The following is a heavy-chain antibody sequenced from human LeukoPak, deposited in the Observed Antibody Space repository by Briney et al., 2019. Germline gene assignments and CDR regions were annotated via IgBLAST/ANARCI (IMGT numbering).Heavy chain of an antibody. CDR1: GFTFSSHG. Sequence: GGSLRLSCAASGFTFSSHGMNWVRQAPGKGLEWVSGISPSGGITYYTDSVKGRFTISRDNSKNTQSLQMNSLRAEDTAVYYCARGPAAIFYYMDVWGKGTTVTISS. V-gene: IGHV3-23*01. D-gene: IGHD2-2*01. CDR3: ARGPAAIFYYMDV. CDR2: ISPSGGIT. J-gene: IGHJ6*03.